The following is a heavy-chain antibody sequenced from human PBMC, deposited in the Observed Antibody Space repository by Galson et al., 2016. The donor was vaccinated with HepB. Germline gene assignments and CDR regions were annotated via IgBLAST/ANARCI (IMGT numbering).Heavy chain of an antibody. CDR1: GFTFNSYA. D-gene: IGHD3-16*01. CDR3: GTLGDYYYYYGLDV. Sequence: SLRLSCAASGFTFNSYAMSWVRQAPGKGLEWVSAISDSGGSTYYADSVKGRFTISRDNSKNTLYLQMNSLRAEDTAVYYCGTLGDYYYYYGLDVWGQGTTVTVSS. CDR2: ISDSGGST. V-gene: IGHV3-23*01. J-gene: IGHJ6*02.